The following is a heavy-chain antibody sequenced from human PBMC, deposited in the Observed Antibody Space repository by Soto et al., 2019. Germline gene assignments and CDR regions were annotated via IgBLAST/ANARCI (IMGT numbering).Heavy chain of an antibody. J-gene: IGHJ1*01. CDR3: VRGRGGVQD. CDR1: GGSFSGYY. CDR2: LNDSGGT. V-gene: IGHV4-34*01. D-gene: IGHD3-10*01. Sequence: SETLSRTCAVYGGSFSGYYWSWVRQPPGKGLEWIGELNDSGGTNYNASLKSRVSISGDTSKNQFSLKLSFVTAADTAVDYCVRGRGGVQDCGQGTLVTACS.